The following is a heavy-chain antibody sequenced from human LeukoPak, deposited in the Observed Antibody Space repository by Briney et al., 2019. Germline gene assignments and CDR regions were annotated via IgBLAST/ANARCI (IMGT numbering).Heavy chain of an antibody. CDR3: AGDSGSSWCLSGMDV. CDR1: LGTLSSYT. CDR2: IFPIYGTA. D-gene: IGHD6-13*01. Sequence: SEKVSCKASLGTLSSYTISWVRQAPGQELEWMGGIFPIYGTAHYPQKFQGRVTITADKATSTAFMELSSLRSEDTAVYYWAGDSGSSWCLSGMDVWGKGTTVTVPS. J-gene: IGHJ6*04. V-gene: IGHV1-69*06.